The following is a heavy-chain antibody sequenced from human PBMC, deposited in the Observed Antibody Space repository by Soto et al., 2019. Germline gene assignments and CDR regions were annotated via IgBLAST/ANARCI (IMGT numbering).Heavy chain of an antibody. Sequence: GASEKDSCKASGYTFTNYGISWVRQAPGEGLEWVGWINTSNDNKLYAQKLQGRLTLTTDTSTSTAYMDLTTLRSDDTAVYFCARDPGAASFDFWAQGTLVTVSS. V-gene: IGHV1-18*01. CDR2: INTSNDNK. D-gene: IGHD2-15*01. J-gene: IGHJ4*02. CDR3: ARDPGAASFDF. CDR1: GYTFTNYG.